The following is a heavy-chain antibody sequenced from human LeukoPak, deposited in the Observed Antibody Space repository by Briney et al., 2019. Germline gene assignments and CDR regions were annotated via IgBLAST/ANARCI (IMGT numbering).Heavy chain of an antibody. CDR2: IYNSGST. J-gene: IGHJ1*01. CDR1: GGSISSYY. D-gene: IGHD2-15*01. CDR3: ARDSSLYCSGGSCYQYFQH. V-gene: IGHV4-59*01. Sequence: SETLPLTCTASGGSISSYYWSWIRQPPGKGLELIGYIYNSGSTNYNPSLKSRVTISVDTSKHQFSLKLNSVTAADTAVYYCARDSSLYCSGGSCYQYFQHWGQGTLVTVSS.